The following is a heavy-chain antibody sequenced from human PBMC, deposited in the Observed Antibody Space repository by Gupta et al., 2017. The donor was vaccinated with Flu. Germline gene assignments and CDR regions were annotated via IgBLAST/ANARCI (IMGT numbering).Heavy chain of an antibody. Sequence: EVQLLESGGALVQPGGSLRLSCVAPGFPFSNFGMSWVRQVPGKGLEWVSTLGASGNTNHADSVKGRFIISRDNSKSTLALQMNSLRAEDTAVYYCAKKLMGGWAPYDFWGQGTTVTVSS. CDR2: LGASGNT. J-gene: IGHJ4*02. D-gene: IGHD6-19*01. V-gene: IGHV3-23*05. CDR1: GFPFSNFG. CDR3: AKKLMGGWAPYDF.